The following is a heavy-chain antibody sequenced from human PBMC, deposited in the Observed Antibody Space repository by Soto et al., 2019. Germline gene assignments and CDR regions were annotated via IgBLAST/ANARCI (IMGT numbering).Heavy chain of an antibody. CDR2: INPNSGGT. Sequence: QVQLVQSGAEVKKPGASVKVSCKASGYTFTGYYMHWVRQAPGQGLEWMGWINPNSGGTNYAQKFQGRVTMTRDTSISTAYMELSRLRSDDTAVYYCARDVLAYSSSSDYYYYGMDVWGQGTTVTVSS. J-gene: IGHJ6*02. CDR1: GYTFTGYY. V-gene: IGHV1-2*02. CDR3: ARDVLAYSSSSDYYYYGMDV. D-gene: IGHD6-6*01.